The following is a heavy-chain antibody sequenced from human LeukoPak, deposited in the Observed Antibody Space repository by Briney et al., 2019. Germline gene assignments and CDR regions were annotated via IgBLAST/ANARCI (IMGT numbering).Heavy chain of an antibody. Sequence: SETLSLTCAVYGGSFSGYSWNWIRQPPVKGLEWIGEINHSGGTNYNPSLKSRVTISVDASKKQFSLKLSSVTAADTAVYYCARVGIQLWSYYYYYYMDVWGKGTTVTVSS. V-gene: IGHV4-34*01. CDR1: GGSFSGYS. CDR2: INHSGGT. D-gene: IGHD5-18*01. J-gene: IGHJ6*03. CDR3: ARVGIQLWSYYYYYYMDV.